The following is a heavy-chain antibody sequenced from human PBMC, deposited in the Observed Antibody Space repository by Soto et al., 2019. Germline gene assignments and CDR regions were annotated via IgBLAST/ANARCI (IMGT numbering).Heavy chain of an antibody. D-gene: IGHD6-13*01. CDR2: IDPSDSHT. CDR3: ARSRAASGVVAFDP. CDR1: GYIFNTYW. J-gene: IGHJ5*02. V-gene: IGHV5-10-1*01. Sequence: PVESLRISCKASGYIFNTYWIAWVLQMPGKGLEWMGRIDPSDSHTNYGPSFEGHVTISVDKSISTAYLQWSSLRASDTAMYYCARSRAASGVVAFDPWGQGTMVTVSS.